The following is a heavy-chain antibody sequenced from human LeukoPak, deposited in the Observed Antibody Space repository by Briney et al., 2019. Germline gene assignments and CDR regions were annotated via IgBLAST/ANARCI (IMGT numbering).Heavy chain of an antibody. Sequence: KASETLSLTCTVSGGSISSYYWSWIRQPPGKGLEWIGYIYYSGSTNYNPSLKSRVTISVDTSKNQFSLKLSSVTAADTAVYYCAREKSRDYDSSGYYSGYNWFDPWGQGTLVTVSS. CDR2: IYYSGST. J-gene: IGHJ5*02. V-gene: IGHV4-59*01. CDR3: AREKSRDYDSSGYYSGYNWFDP. D-gene: IGHD3-22*01. CDR1: GGSISSYY.